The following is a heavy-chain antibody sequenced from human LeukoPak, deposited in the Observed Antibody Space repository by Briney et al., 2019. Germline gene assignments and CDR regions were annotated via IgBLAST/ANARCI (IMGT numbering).Heavy chain of an antibody. V-gene: IGHV1-46*01. D-gene: IGHD5-12*01. CDR3: ARADIVATIGDY. J-gene: IGHJ4*02. CDR2: INPSGGST. CDR1: GYTFTSYY. Sequence: ASVKVSCKASGYTFTSYYIHWVRQAPGQGLEWMGIINPSGGSTSYAQKFQGRVTMTRDTSISTAYMELSRLRSDDTAVYYCARADIVATIGDYWGQGTLVTVSS.